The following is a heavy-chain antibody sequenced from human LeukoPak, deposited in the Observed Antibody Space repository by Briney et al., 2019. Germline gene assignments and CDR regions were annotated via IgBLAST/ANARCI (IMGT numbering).Heavy chain of an antibody. CDR2: ISSGSNLI. V-gene: IGHV3-48*01. J-gene: IGHJ4*02. Sequence: GGSLRLSCAASGFTFSSYSMNWVRQAPGKGLEWVSYISSGSNLIYYADSVKGRFSISRDNAENSLYLQMNSLRAEDTAVYYCARDGYSSSCPKDWGQGTLVTVSS. CDR1: GFTFSSYS. D-gene: IGHD6-13*01. CDR3: ARDGYSSSCPKD.